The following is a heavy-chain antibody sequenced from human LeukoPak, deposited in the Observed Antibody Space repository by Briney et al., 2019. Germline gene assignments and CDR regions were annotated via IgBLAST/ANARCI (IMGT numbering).Heavy chain of an antibody. CDR3: ASFSMESMTIDY. J-gene: IGHJ4*02. Sequence: SETLSLTCTVSGGSISSGSYYWSWIRQPAGKGLEWIGRIYTSGSTNYNPSLKSRVTISVDTSKNQFSLKLSSVTAADTAVYYCASFSMESMTIDYWGQGTLVTVSS. CDR1: GGSISSGSYY. D-gene: IGHD2/OR15-2a*01. V-gene: IGHV4-61*02. CDR2: IYTSGST.